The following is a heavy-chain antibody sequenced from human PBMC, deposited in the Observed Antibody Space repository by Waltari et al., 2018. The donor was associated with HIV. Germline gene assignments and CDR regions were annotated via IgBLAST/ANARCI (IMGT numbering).Heavy chain of an antibody. J-gene: IGHJ4*02. CDR3: ARELAPKDSSGYYGPDY. D-gene: IGHD3-22*01. Sequence: QVQLVESGGGVVQPGRSLRLACAASGFTCSRYAMHWVRQAPGKGLEWVAVISYDGSNKYYADAVKGRFTISRDNSKNTLYLQMHSLRAEDTAVCYCARELAPKDSSGYYGPDYWGQGTLVTVSS. V-gene: IGHV3-30-3*01. CDR1: GFTCSRYA. CDR2: ISYDGSNK.